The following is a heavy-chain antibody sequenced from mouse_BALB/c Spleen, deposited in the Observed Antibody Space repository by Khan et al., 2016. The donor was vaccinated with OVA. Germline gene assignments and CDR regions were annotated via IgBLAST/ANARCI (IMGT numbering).Heavy chain of an antibody. J-gene: IGHJ3*01. V-gene: IGHV1S81*02. CDR1: GYTFTSYY. CDR3: TRSGYGAFVY. CDR2: INPSHGGT. D-gene: IGHD1-1*02. Sequence: VQLQESGAELVKPGASVRLSCKASGYTFTSYYLYWVKQRPGQGLEWIGDINPSHGGTNFNEMFKTKATLTVDKSSSTAYMQLSSLTSEDSAVYYCTRSGYGAFVYWGQGTLVTVSA.